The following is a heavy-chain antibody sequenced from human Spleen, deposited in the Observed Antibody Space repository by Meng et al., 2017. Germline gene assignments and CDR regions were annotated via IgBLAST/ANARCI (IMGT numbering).Heavy chain of an antibody. D-gene: IGHD6-13*01. J-gene: IGHJ2*01. V-gene: IGHV3-11*01. Sequence: SLKISCSASGFLFSDYYMSWIRQAPGKGLEWVSYISSRGSAIYYADSVKGRFTISRDNAKNSLYLQMNSLRAEDTAVYYCAKGYSSSGSHHWYFDLWGRGTLVTVSS. CDR1: GFLFSDYY. CDR3: AKGYSSSGSHHWYFDL. CDR2: ISSRGSAI.